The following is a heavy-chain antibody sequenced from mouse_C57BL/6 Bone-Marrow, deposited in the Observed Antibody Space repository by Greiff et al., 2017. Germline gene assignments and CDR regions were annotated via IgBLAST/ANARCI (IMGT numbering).Heavy chain of an antibody. Sequence: EVQGVESGGGLVQPKGSLKLSCAASGFSFNTYAMNWVRQAPGKGLEWVARIRSKSNNYATYYAVSVKDRFTISRYDSESMLYLQMNNLKTEDTAMYYCVTGYYYAMDYWGQGTSVTVSS. V-gene: IGHV10-1*01. CDR1: GFSFNTYA. J-gene: IGHJ4*01. CDR2: IRSKSNNYAT. CDR3: VTGYYYAMDY.